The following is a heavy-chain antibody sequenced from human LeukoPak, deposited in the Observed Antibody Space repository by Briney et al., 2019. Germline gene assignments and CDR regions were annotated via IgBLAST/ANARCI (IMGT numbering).Heavy chain of an antibody. J-gene: IGHJ4*02. CDR2: ISGGTT. D-gene: IGHD6-19*01. Sequence: GGSLRLSCTASGFTLGEYLMRWFRQAPGKGREWVGFISGGTTEYAASVKGTFPISRDDSTSIAYLQMNSLTTEDPAVYYCSRGSGWLSVYWGQGTLVTVPS. CDR1: GFTLGEYL. V-gene: IGHV3-49*03. CDR3: SRGSGWLSVY.